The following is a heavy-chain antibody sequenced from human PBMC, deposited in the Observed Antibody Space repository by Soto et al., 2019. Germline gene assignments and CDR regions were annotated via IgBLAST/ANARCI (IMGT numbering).Heavy chain of an antibody. CDR1: CDSISSSTYY. V-gene: IGHV4-39*01. CDR3: ARHSSGYYRTFDY. CDR2: LHYSGST. J-gene: IGHJ4*02. Sequence: PSETLSLTCTVPCDSISSSTYYWGWIRQPPGKRLEWIGSLHYSGSTYYNPSLMSRVTVSVDTSKNQFSLKLSSVTAADTAVYYCARHSSGYYRTFDYWGQGTLVTVSS. D-gene: IGHD3-22*01.